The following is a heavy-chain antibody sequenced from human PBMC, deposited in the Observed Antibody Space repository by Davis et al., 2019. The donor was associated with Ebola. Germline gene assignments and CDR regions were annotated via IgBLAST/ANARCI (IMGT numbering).Heavy chain of an antibody. Sequence: PGGSLRLSCAASGFTFSSHWMHWVRQTPGKGLVWVSRINTDGGSTSYADSVKGRFTVSSDNAKNTLFLQMNSLRAEDTAVYYCARLIRFPGIGTDVWGQGTTVIVSS. CDR3: ARLIRFPGIGTDV. J-gene: IGHJ6*02. CDR1: GFTFSSHW. CDR2: INTDGGST. D-gene: IGHD1-14*01. V-gene: IGHV3-74*01.